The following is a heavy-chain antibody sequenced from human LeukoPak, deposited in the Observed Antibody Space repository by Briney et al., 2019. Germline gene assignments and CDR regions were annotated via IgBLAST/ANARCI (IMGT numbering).Heavy chain of an antibody. CDR3: ARWVATPRGYFDY. D-gene: IGHD5-12*01. V-gene: IGHV3-21*01. Sequence: GGSLRLSCAASGFTFSTYSMNWVRQAPGKGLEWVSSISSGSSFIYYADSVKGRFTISRDNAKNSLFLQMNSLRAEDTAVYYCARWVATPRGYFDYWGQGTLVTVSS. CDR2: ISSGSSFI. CDR1: GFTFSTYS. J-gene: IGHJ4*02.